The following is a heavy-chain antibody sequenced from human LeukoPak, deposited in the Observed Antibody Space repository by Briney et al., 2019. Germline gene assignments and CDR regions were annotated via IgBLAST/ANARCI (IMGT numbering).Heavy chain of an antibody. CDR3: ASLPSNTVTHDY. J-gene: IGHJ4*02. V-gene: IGHV4-38-2*01. D-gene: IGHD4-11*01. Sequence: SETLSLTCAVSGYSISSSYYWGWIRQPPGKGLEWIGTIYHSGSTHYNPSLKSRDTLSVDTSKNQFSLKLRSVTAADTAVYYCASLPSNTVTHDYWGQGTLVTASS. CDR1: GYSISSSYY. CDR2: IYHSGST.